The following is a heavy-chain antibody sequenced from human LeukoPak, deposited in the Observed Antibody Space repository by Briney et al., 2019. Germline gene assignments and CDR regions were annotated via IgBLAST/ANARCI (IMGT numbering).Heavy chain of an antibody. J-gene: IGHJ4*02. V-gene: IGHV3-7*01. CDR1: GFTFSNTW. D-gene: IGHD1-26*01. CDR3: ARDQSGSLDY. Sequence: GGSLRLSCAASGFTFSNTWMAWVRQAPGKVLEWVANINQDASTKHYVDSVKGRFTISRDNAKNSLYLQMNSLRAEDTAVYYCARDQSGSLDYWGQGTLVTVSS. CDR2: INQDASTK.